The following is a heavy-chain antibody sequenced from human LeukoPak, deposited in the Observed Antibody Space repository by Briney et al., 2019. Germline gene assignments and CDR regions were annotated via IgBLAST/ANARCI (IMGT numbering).Heavy chain of an antibody. Sequence: SETLSLTCTVSGGSISSYYWSWIRQPPGKGLEWIGYIYYSGSTNYNPSLKSRVTILVDTSKNQFSLNLNSVTAADTAVYYCARGGATVTTMGGYWGQGTLVTVSS. CDR2: IYYSGST. CDR1: GGSISSYY. J-gene: IGHJ4*02. CDR3: ARGGATVTTMGGY. D-gene: IGHD4-17*01. V-gene: IGHV4-59*12.